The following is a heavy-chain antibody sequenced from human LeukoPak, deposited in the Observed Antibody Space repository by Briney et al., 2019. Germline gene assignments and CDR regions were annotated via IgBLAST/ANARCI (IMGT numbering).Heavy chain of an antibody. D-gene: IGHD6-13*01. CDR2: IYYSGST. CDR3: ARGGWQQLVLDAFDI. V-gene: IGHV4-59*01. CDR1: GGSISSYY. J-gene: IGHJ3*02. Sequence: PSETLSLTCTVSGGSISSYYWSWIRQPPGKGLEWIGYIYYSGSTNYNPSLKSRVTISVDTSKNQFSLKLSSVTAADTAVYYCARGGWQQLVLDAFDIWGQGTMVTVSS.